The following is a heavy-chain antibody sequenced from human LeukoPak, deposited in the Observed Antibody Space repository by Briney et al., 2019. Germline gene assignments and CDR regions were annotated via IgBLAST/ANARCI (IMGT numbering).Heavy chain of an antibody. J-gene: IGHJ4*02. V-gene: IGHV3-23*01. CDR2: ISGSGGST. D-gene: IGHD2-15*01. CDR3: AKDKREWWVSPYFDY. Sequence: GGSLRLSCAASGFTFSSYAMSWVRQAPGKGLEWVSAISGSGGSTYYADSVKGRFTISRDNSKNTLYLQMNNLRAEDTAVYYCAKDKREWWVSPYFDYWGQGPRVTVSS. CDR1: GFTFSSYA.